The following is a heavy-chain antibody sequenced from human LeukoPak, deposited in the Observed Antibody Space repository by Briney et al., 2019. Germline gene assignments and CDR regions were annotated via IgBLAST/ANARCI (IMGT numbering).Heavy chain of an antibody. CDR1: GFTFSYFW. CDR2: INTDGSYS. D-gene: IGHD3-22*01. J-gene: IGHJ6*02. CDR3: ARETYYYESSPSGMDV. Sequence: GESLRLSCAASGFTFSYFWMHWFRQTPGKGLVWVSCINTDGSYSTYADSVKGRFTISRDNVRNTLYLQMNSLRAEDTAVYYCARETYYYESSPSGMDVGGQGPTVTVPS. V-gene: IGHV3-74*01.